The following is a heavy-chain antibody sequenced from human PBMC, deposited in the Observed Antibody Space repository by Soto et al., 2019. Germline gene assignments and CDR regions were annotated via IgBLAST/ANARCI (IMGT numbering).Heavy chain of an antibody. D-gene: IGHD1-20*01. CDR2: IYPGDSET. V-gene: IGHV5-51*01. J-gene: IGHJ1*01. CDR1: GYSFTSNW. CDR3: ARHDGGISGTRFQH. Sequence: GESLKISCKGSGYSFTSNWIGWVRQMPGKVLEWMGLIYPGDSETRYSPSFQGQVTISADKSISTAYLQWSSLKASDTAMYFCARHDGGISGTRFQHWGQGXLVTVSS.